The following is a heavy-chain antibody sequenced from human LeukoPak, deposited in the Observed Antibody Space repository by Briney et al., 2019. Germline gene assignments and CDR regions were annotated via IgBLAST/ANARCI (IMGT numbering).Heavy chain of an antibody. V-gene: IGHV3-13*01. Sequence: GGSLRLSCAASGFTFSDFVMHWVRQPTGKGLEWVSSVGTAGDTYYPASVKGRFTISRENAKNSFYLQMNSLTAGDTAVYYCARRDDSGGHYDAFDIWGQGTMVTVSS. CDR1: GFTFSDFV. CDR3: ARRDDSGGHYDAFDI. CDR2: VGTAGDT. J-gene: IGHJ3*02. D-gene: IGHD3-22*01.